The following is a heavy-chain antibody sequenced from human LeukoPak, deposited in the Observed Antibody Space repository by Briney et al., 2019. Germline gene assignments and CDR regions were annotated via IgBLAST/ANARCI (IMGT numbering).Heavy chain of an antibody. CDR3: AKHPTPVLLTEQGD. J-gene: IGHJ4*02. D-gene: IGHD3-10*01. CDR1: GFTFSSYV. V-gene: IGHV3-23*01. CDR2: ISGSGSST. Sequence: GGSLRLSCAASGFTFSSYVMSWVRQAPGKGLEWVSAISGSGSSTYYADSVKGRFTISRDNSKNTLYLQMNSLRAEDTAVYYCAKHPTPVLLTEQGDWGQGTLVTVSS.